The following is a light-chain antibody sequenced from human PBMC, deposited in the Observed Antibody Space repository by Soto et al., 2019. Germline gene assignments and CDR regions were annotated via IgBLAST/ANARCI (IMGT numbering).Light chain of an antibody. J-gene: IGKJ4*01. CDR1: HSVSSSY. V-gene: IGKV3-20*01. Sequence: EIVLTQSPGTLSFSPGERATLSCRASHSVSSSYLAWYQQKSGQAPRLLIYGASNRATGIPDRFSGSGSGTDFTLTISRLEPEDFAVYYCQQYDNSPPVTFGGGTKVDIK. CDR3: QQYDNSPPVT. CDR2: GAS.